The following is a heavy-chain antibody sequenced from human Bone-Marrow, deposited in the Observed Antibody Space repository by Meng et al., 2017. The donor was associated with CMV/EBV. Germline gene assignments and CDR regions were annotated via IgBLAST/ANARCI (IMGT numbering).Heavy chain of an antibody. CDR1: GGSISSYY. CDR3: AIGRYCSGGSCYSEDY. J-gene: IGHJ4*02. Sequence: SETLSLTGTVSGGSISSYYWSWIRQSPGKGLEWIGEINHRASPNYNPSLKSRVTISGDTSKNQFSLRLTSVTAADTAVYYRAIGRYCSGGSCYSEDYWGQGTLVTVSS. CDR2: INHRASP. D-gene: IGHD2-15*01. V-gene: IGHV4-34*01.